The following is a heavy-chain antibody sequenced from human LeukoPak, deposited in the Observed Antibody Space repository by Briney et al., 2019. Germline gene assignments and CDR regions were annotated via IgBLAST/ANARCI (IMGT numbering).Heavy chain of an antibody. J-gene: IGHJ4*02. CDR2: IYENGGTT. D-gene: IGHD2-21*01. V-gene: IGHV3-23*01. CDR1: GFTFRSHA. CDR3: AKDFRIGYSAHFNY. Sequence: GGSLRLSCVGSGFTFRSHAMSWVRQAPEKGLEFVSGIYENGGTTYYADSVKGRFSISRDNSKNTLYLQMDSLRGEDTAVYYCAKDFRIGYSAHFNYWGQGALVTVSS.